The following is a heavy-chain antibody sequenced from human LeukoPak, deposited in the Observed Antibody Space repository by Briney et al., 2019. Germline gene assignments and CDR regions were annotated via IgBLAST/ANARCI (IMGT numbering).Heavy chain of an antibody. J-gene: IGHJ4*02. CDR3: ARALYPPLYSGGFDY. D-gene: IGHD3-10*01. CDR1: GGSFSGYY. Sequence: SETLSLTCAVYGGSFSGYYWSWIRQPPGKGLEWIGEINHSGSTNYNPSLKSRVTISVDTSKNQFSLKLSSVTAADTAVYYCARALYPPLYSGGFDYWGQGTLVTVSS. CDR2: INHSGST. V-gene: IGHV4-34*01.